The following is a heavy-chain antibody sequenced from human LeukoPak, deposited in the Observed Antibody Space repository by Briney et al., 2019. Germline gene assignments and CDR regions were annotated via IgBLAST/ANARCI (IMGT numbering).Heavy chain of an antibody. Sequence: GASVRVSCKASGYSFTSYAMHWVRQAPGQRLEWMGWINAGNGNTKYSQKVQGRVTITRDTSASTVYMELSSLRSEDTGVYNCARGRWMATSLGYYLDYWGQGTLVTVSS. CDR2: INAGNGNT. D-gene: IGHD5-12*01. J-gene: IGHJ4*02. CDR3: ARGRWMATSLGYYLDY. V-gene: IGHV1-3*01. CDR1: GYSFTSYA.